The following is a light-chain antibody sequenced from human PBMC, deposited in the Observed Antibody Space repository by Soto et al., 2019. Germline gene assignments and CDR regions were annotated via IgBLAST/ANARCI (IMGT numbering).Light chain of an antibody. CDR3: SSYTSISPIYV. CDR2: DVS. Sequence: QSVLTQPASVSGSPGQSITISCTGTSNDIGGHNYVSWYQHHPGQAPKLMIFDVSNRPSGVSNRFSGSKSGNTASLTISGLQAEDEADYYCSSSYTSISPIYVFGTGTKVTVL. J-gene: IGLJ1*01. V-gene: IGLV2-14*03. CDR1: SNDIGGHNY.